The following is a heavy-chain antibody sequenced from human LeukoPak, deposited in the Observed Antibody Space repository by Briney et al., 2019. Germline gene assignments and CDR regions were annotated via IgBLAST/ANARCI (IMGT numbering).Heavy chain of an antibody. CDR2: ISSSGSTI. CDR1: GFTFSSYA. D-gene: IGHD5-12*01. Sequence: GRSPRLSCAASGFTFSSYAMHWVRQAPGKGLEWVSYISSSGSTIYYADSVKGRFTISRDNSKNTLYLQMNSLRAEDTAVYYCARGPSGYHNTGGQGTLVTVSS. J-gene: IGHJ4*02. V-gene: IGHV3-48*01. CDR3: ARGPSGYHNT.